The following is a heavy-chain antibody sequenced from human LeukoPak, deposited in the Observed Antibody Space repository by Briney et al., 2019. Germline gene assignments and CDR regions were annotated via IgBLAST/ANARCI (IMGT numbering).Heavy chain of an antibody. CDR2: SGWTGIGT. D-gene: IGHD7-27*01. V-gene: IGHV3-43D*03. J-gene: IGHJ4*02. CDR3: VRSRAASLGYFDS. CDR1: GFIFNDYA. Sequence: GGSLRLSCAVSGFIFNDYALHWVRQVPGKGLEWLSFSGWTGIGTDYGDSVKGRFTISRDDSKNSLYLQMHSLRSEDSALYYYVRSRAASLGYFDSWGQGTLVTVSS.